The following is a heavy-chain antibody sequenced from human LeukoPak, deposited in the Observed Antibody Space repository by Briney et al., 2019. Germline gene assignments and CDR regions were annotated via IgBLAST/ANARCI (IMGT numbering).Heavy chain of an antibody. CDR2: MNPNSGNT. V-gene: IGHV1-8*01. J-gene: IGHJ4*02. CDR3: ARLVRFYDYVWGSYRSYYFDY. CDR1: GYTFTSYD. Sequence: ASVKVSCKASGYTFTSYDINWVRQATGQGLGWMGWMNPNSGNTGYAQKFQGRVTMTRNTSISTAYMELSSLRSEDTAVYYCARLVRFYDYVWGSYRSYYFDYWGQGTLVTVSS. D-gene: IGHD3-16*02.